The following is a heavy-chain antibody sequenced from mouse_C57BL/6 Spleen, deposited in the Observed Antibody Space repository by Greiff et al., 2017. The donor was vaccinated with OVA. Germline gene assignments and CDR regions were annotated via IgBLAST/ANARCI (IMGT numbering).Heavy chain of an antibody. CDR1: GFNIKDDY. D-gene: IGHD1-1*01. J-gene: IGHJ2*01. CDR3: NLYTGGRRGKKNLDY. Sequence: EVQLQESGAELVRPGASVKLSCTASGFNIKDDYMHWVKQRPEQGLEWIGWIDPENGDTEYASKFQGKATITADTSSNTAYLQLSSLTSEDTAVNYCNLYTGGRRGKKNLDYWGQGTTLTVSS. V-gene: IGHV14-4*01. CDR2: IDPENGDT.